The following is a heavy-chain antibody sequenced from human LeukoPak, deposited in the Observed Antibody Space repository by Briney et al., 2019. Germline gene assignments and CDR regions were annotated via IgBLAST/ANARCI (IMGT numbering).Heavy chain of an antibody. V-gene: IGHV1-18*01. CDR2: ISAYNGNT. Sequence: ASVKVFCKASGYTFTSYGISWVRQAPGQGLEWMGWISAYNGNTNYAQKLQGRVTMTTDTSTSTAYMELRSLRSDDTAVYYCARYYGSGSYFVRDYYFDYWGQGTLVTVSS. CDR1: GYTFTSYG. CDR3: ARYYGSGSYFVRDYYFDY. D-gene: IGHD3-10*01. J-gene: IGHJ4*02.